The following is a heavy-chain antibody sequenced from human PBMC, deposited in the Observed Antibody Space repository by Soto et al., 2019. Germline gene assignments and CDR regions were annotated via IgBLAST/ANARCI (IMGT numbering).Heavy chain of an antibody. V-gene: IGHV3-30*04. CDR2: ISYDGTNK. D-gene: IGHD3-22*01. J-gene: IGHJ4*02. Sequence: GGSLRLSCVVSGFTLSRYAMHWVRQAPGKGLEWVAAISYDGTNKNYADSVKGRFTISGDYSKDTLYLQMDSLRPDDTAVYYCARLPFDSSGYFRNWGQGTLVTVSS. CDR1: GFTLSRYA. CDR3: ARLPFDSSGYFRN.